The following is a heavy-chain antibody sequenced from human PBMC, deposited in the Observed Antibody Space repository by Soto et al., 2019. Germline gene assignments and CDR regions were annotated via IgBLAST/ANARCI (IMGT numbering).Heavy chain of an antibody. CDR2: IYYSGST. CDR1: GGSISSGGYY. CDR3: ARGTGDPGYSSSWYKRPPNWFDP. D-gene: IGHD6-13*01. J-gene: IGHJ5*02. V-gene: IGHV4-31*03. Sequence: KPSETLSLTCTVSGGSISSGGYYWSWIRQHPGKGLEWIGYIYYSGSTYYNPSLKSRVTISVDTSKNQFSLKLSSVTAADTAVYYCARGTGDPGYSSSWYKRPPNWFDPWGQGTLVTVSS.